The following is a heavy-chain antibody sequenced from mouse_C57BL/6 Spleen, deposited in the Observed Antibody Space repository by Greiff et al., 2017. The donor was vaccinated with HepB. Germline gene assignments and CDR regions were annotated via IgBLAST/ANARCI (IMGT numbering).Heavy chain of an antibody. CDR3: ARWDYGSSYERTWFAY. CDR1: GYTFTDYN. CDR2: INPNNGGT. V-gene: IGHV1-22*01. D-gene: IGHD1-1*01. J-gene: IGHJ3*01. Sequence: EVKLQQSGPELVKPGASVKMSCKASGYTFTDYNMHWVKQSHGKSLEWIGYINPNNGGTSYNQKFKGKATLTVNKSSSTAYMELRSLTSEDSAVYYCARWDYGSSYERTWFAYWGQGTLVTVSA.